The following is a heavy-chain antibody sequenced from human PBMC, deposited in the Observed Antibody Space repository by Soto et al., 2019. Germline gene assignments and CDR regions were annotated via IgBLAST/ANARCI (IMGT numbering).Heavy chain of an antibody. CDR3: AKVGSYCTTCSCLDY. CDR2: ISAYNGNT. Sequence: GASVKVSCKASGYTFTSYGISWVRQAPEQGLEWMGWISAYNGNTNYAQNFQGRVTMTTDTSTSTAYMELRSLRSDDTAVYYCAKVGSYCTTCSCLDYWGQGTLVTVSS. D-gene: IGHD2-8*01. V-gene: IGHV1-18*01. CDR1: GYTFTSYG. J-gene: IGHJ4*02.